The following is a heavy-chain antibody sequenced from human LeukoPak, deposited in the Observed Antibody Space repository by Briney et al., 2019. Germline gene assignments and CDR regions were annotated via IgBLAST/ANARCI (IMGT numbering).Heavy chain of an antibody. D-gene: IGHD1-26*01. V-gene: IGHV1-69*04. CDR1: GGTFSSYA. Sequence: SVKVSCKASGGTFSSYAISWVRQAPGQGLEWMGRIIPILGIANYAQKFQGRVTITTDESTSTAYMELSSLRSEDTAVYYCARGGSYYYYYMDVWGKGTTVTVSS. J-gene: IGHJ6*03. CDR2: IIPILGIA. CDR3: ARGGSYYYYYMDV.